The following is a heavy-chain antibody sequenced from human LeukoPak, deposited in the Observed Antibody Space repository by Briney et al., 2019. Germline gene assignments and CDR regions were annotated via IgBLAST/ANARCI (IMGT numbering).Heavy chain of an antibody. J-gene: IGHJ4*02. CDR3: ASYLLYFFDY. V-gene: IGHV4-39*07. CDR2: IYYSGST. Sequence: SETLSLTSTVSGGSIYSSSYYWGWIRQPPGKGLEWIGSIYYSGSTYYNSSLKSRVTISVDTSKNQFSLKLSSVTAADTAVYYCASYLLYFFDYWGQGTLVTVSS. D-gene: IGHD2-8*01. CDR1: GGSIYSSSYY.